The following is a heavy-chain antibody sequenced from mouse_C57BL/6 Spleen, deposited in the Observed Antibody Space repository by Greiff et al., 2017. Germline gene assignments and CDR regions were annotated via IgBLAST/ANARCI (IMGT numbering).Heavy chain of an antibody. CDR1: GFNIKDDY. V-gene: IGHV14-4*01. CDR3: TTWRAY. CDR2: IDPENGDT. J-gene: IGHJ3*01. Sequence: EVQLVESGAELVRPGASVKLSCTASGFNIKDDYMHWVKQRPEQGLEWIGWIDPENGDTEYDSKFQGKATITADTSSNTAYLQLSGLTSEDTAVYYCTTWRAYWGQGTLVTVSA.